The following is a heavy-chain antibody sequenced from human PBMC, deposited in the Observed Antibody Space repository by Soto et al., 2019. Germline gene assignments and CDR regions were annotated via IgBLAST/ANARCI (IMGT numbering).Heavy chain of an antibody. Sequence: GGSLRLSCAASGFAFSSYSMNWVRQAPGRGLEWVAAISGTSDYIYYADSVKGRLTISRDNAKTSLYIQMNSLRAEDTAVYYCARDHRYCSGSSCRPYYYYYGMDVWGQGTTVTVSS. V-gene: IGHV3-21*01. J-gene: IGHJ6*02. CDR1: GFAFSSYS. CDR2: ISGTSDYI. D-gene: IGHD2-15*01. CDR3: ARDHRYCSGSSCRPYYYYYGMDV.